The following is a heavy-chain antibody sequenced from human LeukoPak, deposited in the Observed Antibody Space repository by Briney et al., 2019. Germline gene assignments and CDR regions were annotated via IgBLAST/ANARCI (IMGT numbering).Heavy chain of an antibody. CDR3: ARHADSSGYYYYYYYMDV. CDR1: GVSISSSTNC. D-gene: IGHD3-22*01. J-gene: IGHJ6*03. Sequence: SETLCLSCTVSGVSISSSTNCWGWIRHPPGKGLEWVGSIYYSGRTSYKSCLKSRVNISVDASKNQFSLKLSSVSAVYLAVYYCARHADSSGYYYYYYYMDVWGKGTTVTVSS. V-gene: IGHV4-39*01. CDR2: IYYSGRT.